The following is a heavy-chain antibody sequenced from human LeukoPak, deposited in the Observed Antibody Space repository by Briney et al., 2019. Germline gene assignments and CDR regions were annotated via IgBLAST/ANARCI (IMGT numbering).Heavy chain of an antibody. J-gene: IGHJ4*02. D-gene: IGHD3-16*01. V-gene: IGHV1-69*13. CDR2: IIPIFGTA. Sequence: SVKVSCKASGGTFSSYAISWVRQAPGQGLEWMGGIIPIFGTANYAQKFQGRVTITADESTSTAYMELSSLRSEDTAVYCCAREGGIQSSQVGQSFDYWGQGTLVTVSS. CDR1: GGTFSSYA. CDR3: AREGGIQSSQVGQSFDY.